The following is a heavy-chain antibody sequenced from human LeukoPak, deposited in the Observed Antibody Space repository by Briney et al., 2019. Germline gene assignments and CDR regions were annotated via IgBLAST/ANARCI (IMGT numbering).Heavy chain of an antibody. J-gene: IGHJ4*02. V-gene: IGHV4-39*01. CDR2: IYYSGST. CDR3: AGGWDTAMYGY. CDR1: GGSISSSSYY. Sequence: PSETLSLTCTVSGGSISSSSYYWGWIRQPPGKGLEWIGSIYYSGSTYYNPSLKSRVTISVDASKNQFSLKLSSVTAADTAVYYCAGGWDTAMYGYWGQGTLVTVSS. D-gene: IGHD5-18*01.